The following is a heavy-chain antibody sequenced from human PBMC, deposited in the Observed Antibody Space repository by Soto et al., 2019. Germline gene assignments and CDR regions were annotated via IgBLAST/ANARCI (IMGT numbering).Heavy chain of an antibody. CDR1: GYTFTRYG. V-gene: IGHV1-18*01. J-gene: IGHJ6*02. CDR3: AREGDYPYYYYGMDV. CDR2: INGYNGNT. D-gene: IGHD4-17*01. Sequence: QVQLVQSGAEVKKPGASVKVSCKASGYTFTRYGITWVRQARGQGLEWMGWINGYNGNTKYAQKLQGRVTMTTDTSTSTTYMELRSLTSDDTALYYCAREGDYPYYYYGMDVWGQGTTVTVPS.